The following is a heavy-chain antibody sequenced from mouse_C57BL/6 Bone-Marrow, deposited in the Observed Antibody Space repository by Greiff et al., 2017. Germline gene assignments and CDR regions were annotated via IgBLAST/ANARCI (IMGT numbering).Heavy chain of an antibody. V-gene: IGHV2-2*01. CDR1: GFSLTSYG. J-gene: IGHJ4*01. Sequence: VKVEESGPGLVQPSQSLSITCTVSGFSLTSYGVHWVRQSPGKGLEWLGVIWSGGSTDYNAAVISRLSISKDNSKSQVFFKMNSLQADDTAIYYCASPLTTNYAMDYWGQGTSVTVSS. CDR2: IWSGGST. D-gene: IGHD2-12*01. CDR3: ASPLTTNYAMDY.